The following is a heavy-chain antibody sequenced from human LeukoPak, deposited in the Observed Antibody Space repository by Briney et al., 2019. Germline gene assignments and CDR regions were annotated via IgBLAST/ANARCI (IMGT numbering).Heavy chain of an antibody. CDR2: ISSSSSYI. J-gene: IGHJ3*02. D-gene: IGHD3-10*01. CDR1: GFTFSSYS. Sequence: GGSLRLSCAASGFTFSSYSMNWVRQAPGKGLEWVSSISSSSSYIYYADSVKGRFTISRDNAKNSLYLQMNSLRAEDTAVNYCAREGTHDAFDIWGQGTMVTVSS. CDR3: AREGTHDAFDI. V-gene: IGHV3-21*01.